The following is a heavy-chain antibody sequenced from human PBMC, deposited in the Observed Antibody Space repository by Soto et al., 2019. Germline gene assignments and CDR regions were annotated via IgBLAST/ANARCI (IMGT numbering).Heavy chain of an antibody. CDR2: MNPNSGNT. D-gene: IGHD6-19*01. CDR3: ARGSRRGVAVTNRHYYYMDV. J-gene: IGHJ6*03. V-gene: IGHV1-8*01. CDR1: GYTFTSYD. Sequence: ASVKVSCKASGYTFTSYDINWVRQATGQGLEWMGWMNPNSGNTGYAQKFQGRVTMTRNTSISTAYMELSSLRSEDTAVYYCARGSRRGVAVTNRHYYYMDVWGKGTTVTVSS.